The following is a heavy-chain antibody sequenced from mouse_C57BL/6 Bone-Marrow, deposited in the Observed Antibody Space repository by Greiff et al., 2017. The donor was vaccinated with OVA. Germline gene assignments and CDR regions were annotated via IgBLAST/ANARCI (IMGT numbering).Heavy chain of an antibody. Sequence: QVQLQQSGAELVKPGASVKLSCKASGYTFTEYTIHWVKQRSGQGLEWIGWFYPGSGSIKYNEKFKDKATLTADKSSSTVYMELSRLTSEDSAVYFCARHEGAFYGNYGAWCAYWGQGTLVTVSA. CDR2: FYPGSGSI. CDR3: ARHEGAFYGNYGAWCAY. V-gene: IGHV1-62-2*01. CDR1: GYTFTEYT. J-gene: IGHJ3*01. D-gene: IGHD2-1*01.